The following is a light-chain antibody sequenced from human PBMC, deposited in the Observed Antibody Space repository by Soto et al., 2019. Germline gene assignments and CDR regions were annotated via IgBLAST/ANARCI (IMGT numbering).Light chain of an antibody. Sequence: DIVMTQSPDSLAVSLGERATINCKSSQSVLYSSNNKNYLAWYQQKPGQPPKLLIYWASTRASDVPDRFSGSGSGTDFTLTISSLQAEDVAVYYCQKYYSTQFTFGAGTKVDIK. J-gene: IGKJ3*01. CDR2: WAS. CDR3: QKYYSTQFT. CDR1: QSVLYSSNNKNY. V-gene: IGKV4-1*01.